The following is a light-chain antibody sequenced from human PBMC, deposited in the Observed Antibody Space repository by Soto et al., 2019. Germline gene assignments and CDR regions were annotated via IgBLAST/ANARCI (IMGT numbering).Light chain of an antibody. V-gene: IGKV3-20*01. J-gene: IGKJ4*01. CDR1: QSVSTDY. CDR3: QQYGSSPLT. Sequence: EIVLTQSPSTLSLSPGQRATLSCRASQSVSTDYLVWYQQKPGQAPRLLIYDASSRATGIPDRFSGSGSGTDFPLTISKLEPEDFAVYYCQQYGSSPLTFGGGTKVEIK. CDR2: DAS.